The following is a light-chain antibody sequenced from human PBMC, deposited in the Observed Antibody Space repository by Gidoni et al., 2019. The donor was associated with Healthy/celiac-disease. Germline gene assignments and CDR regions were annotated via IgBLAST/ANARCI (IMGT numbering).Light chain of an antibody. CDR3: QAWDSSTYVV. Sequence: SYELTQPPSVSVSPGQTACITCSGDNLGEKYACWYQQKPGQSPVLVIYQDSKRPPGIPERFSGSNTGNTATLTISGTQAMDEADYYCQAWDSSTYVVFGGGTKLTVL. J-gene: IGLJ2*01. CDR1: NLGEKY. CDR2: QDS. V-gene: IGLV3-1*01.